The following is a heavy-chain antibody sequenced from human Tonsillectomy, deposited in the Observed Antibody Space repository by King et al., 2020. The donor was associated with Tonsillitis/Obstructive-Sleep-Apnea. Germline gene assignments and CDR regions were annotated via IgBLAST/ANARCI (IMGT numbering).Heavy chain of an antibody. Sequence: QLVQSGAEVKKPGESLKISCKGSGYSFTSYWIGWVRQMPGKGLEWMGIIYPSDSDTRYSPSFQGQVTISAGKSISTAYLQWSSLKASDTAMYYCARHGLYCSGGSGYAHYYYMDVWGKGTTVTVSS. CDR3: ARHGLYCSGGSGYAHYYYMDV. V-gene: IGHV5-51*01. CDR1: GYSFTSYW. CDR2: IYPSDSDT. D-gene: IGHD2-15*01. J-gene: IGHJ6*03.